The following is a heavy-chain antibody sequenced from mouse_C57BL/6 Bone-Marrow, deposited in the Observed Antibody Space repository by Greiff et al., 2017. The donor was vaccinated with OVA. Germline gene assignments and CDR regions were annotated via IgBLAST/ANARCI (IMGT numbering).Heavy chain of an antibody. V-gene: IGHV7-3*01. CDR2: IRNKANGYTT. Sequence: VQLMESGGGLVQPGGSLSLSCAASGFTFTDYYMSWVRQPPGKALEWLGFIRNKANGYTTEYSASVKGRFTISRDNSQSILYLQMNALRAEDSASYYCARYKGWFDYWGQGTTLTVSS. CDR1: GFTFTDYY. D-gene: IGHD2-3*01. CDR3: ARYKGWFDY. J-gene: IGHJ2*01.